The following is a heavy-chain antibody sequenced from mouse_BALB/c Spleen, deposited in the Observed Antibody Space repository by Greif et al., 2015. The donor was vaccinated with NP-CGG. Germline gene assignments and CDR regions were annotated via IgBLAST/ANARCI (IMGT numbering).Heavy chain of an antibody. CDR2: INPSXGYT. V-gene: IGHV1-7*01. J-gene: IGHJ2*01. Sequence: VQLQQSGAELAKPGASVKMSCKASGYTFTSYWMHWVKQRPGQGLEWIGYINPSXGYTEYNQKFKDKATLTADKSSSTAYMQLSSLTSEDSAVYYCARRTTATYCDYWGQGTTLTVSS. CDR3: ARRTTATYCDY. CDR1: GYTFTSYW. D-gene: IGHD1-2*01.